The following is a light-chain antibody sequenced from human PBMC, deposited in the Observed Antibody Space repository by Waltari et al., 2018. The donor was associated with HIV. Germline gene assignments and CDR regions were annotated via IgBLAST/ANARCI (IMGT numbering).Light chain of an antibody. CDR1: SNDVGGYQY. CDR2: DVT. Sequence: QSALTQPRSVSGSPGQSVTISCTGTSNDVGGYQYVSWYQKHPGKAPKLNIFDVTRRPSGVQDRYSGAKSGNTAYLTISGLQAADEADFYCSSYAGSYTWLFGGGTKVTVL. J-gene: IGLJ3*02. V-gene: IGLV2-11*01. CDR3: SSYAGSYTWL.